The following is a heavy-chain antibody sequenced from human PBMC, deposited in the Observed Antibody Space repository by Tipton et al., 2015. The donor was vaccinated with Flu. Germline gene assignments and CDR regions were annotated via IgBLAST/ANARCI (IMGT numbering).Heavy chain of an antibody. V-gene: IGHV4-59*01. Sequence: TLSLTCTVSGGSISSYYWSWIRQPPGKGLEWIGYIYYSGSTNYSPSLKSRVTISVDTSKNQFSLKLSSVTAADTAVYYCARVDGSGYYPGHGGQGTLVTVSS. CDR2: IYYSGST. CDR3: ARVDGSGYYPGH. D-gene: IGHD3-22*01. J-gene: IGHJ4*02. CDR1: GGSISSYY.